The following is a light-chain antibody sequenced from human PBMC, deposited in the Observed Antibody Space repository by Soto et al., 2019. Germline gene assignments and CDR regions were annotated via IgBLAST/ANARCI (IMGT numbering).Light chain of an antibody. CDR3: QQYGSSPRT. V-gene: IGKV3-20*01. CDR2: VAS. J-gene: IGKJ1*01. CDR1: QSVSSSY. Sequence: EIVLTQSPGTLSLSPGERATLSCRASQSVSSSYLAWYQQKPGQAPRLLIYVASRRAPGIPDRFSGSGSGTDFPLTISRLEPEDFAVYYGQQYGSSPRTFGQGTKVEIK.